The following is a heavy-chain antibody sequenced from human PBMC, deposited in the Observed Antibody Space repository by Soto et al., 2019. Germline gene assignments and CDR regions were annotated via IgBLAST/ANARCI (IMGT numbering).Heavy chain of an antibody. Sequence: SETLSLTCTVSGGSISSGDYYWSWIRQPPGKGLEWIGYIYYSGSTYYNPSLKSRVTISVDTSKNQFSLKLSSVTAADTAVYYCARVRPDYYDSSGYYEGYWFDPWGQGTPVTVSS. V-gene: IGHV4-30-4*01. CDR3: ARVRPDYYDSSGYYEGYWFDP. CDR2: IYYSGST. J-gene: IGHJ5*02. D-gene: IGHD3-22*01. CDR1: GGSISSGDYY.